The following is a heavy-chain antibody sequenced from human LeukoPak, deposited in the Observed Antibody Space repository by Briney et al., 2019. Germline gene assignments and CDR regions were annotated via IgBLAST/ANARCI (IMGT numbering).Heavy chain of an antibody. Sequence: ASQTLSLTCTVSGGSISSGSYYWSWIRQPAGKGLEWIGRIYTSGSTNYNPSLKSRVTISVDTSKNQFSLKLSSVTAADTAVYYCARGGSDFWSGYYDWWGQGTLVTVSS. V-gene: IGHV4-61*02. D-gene: IGHD3-3*01. CDR3: ARGGSDFWSGYYDW. CDR2: IYTSGST. J-gene: IGHJ4*02. CDR1: GGSISSGSYY.